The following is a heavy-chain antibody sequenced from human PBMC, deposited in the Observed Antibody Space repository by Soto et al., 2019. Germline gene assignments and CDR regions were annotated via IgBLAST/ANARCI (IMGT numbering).Heavy chain of an antibody. V-gene: IGHV1-46*01. CDR3: AREQGFWSGFTQNYYYYGMDV. D-gene: IGHD3-3*01. CDR2: INPSGGST. J-gene: IGHJ6*02. CDR1: GYTFTSYY. Sequence: QVQLVQSGAEVKKPGASVKVACKASGYTFTSYYMHWVRQAPGQGLEWMGIINPSGGSTSYAQKFQGRVTMTRDSSTSTLYMELSSLRSEDTAVYYCAREQGFWSGFTQNYYYYGMDVWGQRTTVTVSS.